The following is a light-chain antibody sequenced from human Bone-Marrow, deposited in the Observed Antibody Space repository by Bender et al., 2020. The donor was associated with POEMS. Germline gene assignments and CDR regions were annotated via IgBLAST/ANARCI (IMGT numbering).Light chain of an antibody. CDR2: EVD. J-gene: IGLJ3*02. CDR3: NSYTTSNTRV. Sequence: QSALTQPPSASGSPGQSVTISCTGTSGDVGVYNYVSWYQQHPGKAPKLMIYEVDKRPSGVPDRFSGSKSGNTASLTVSGLQAEDEAEYYCNSYTTSNTRVFGGGTKLTVL. V-gene: IGLV2-8*01. CDR1: SGDVGVYNY.